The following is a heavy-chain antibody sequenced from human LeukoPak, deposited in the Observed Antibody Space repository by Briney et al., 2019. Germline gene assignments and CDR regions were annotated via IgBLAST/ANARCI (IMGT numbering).Heavy chain of an antibody. J-gene: IGHJ4*02. CDR3: ARRVARGVILG. CDR2: INHSGST. Sequence: SETLSLTCAVYGGSFSGYYWSWIRQPPGKGLEWIGEINHSGSTNYNPSLKSRVTISVDTSKNQFSLKLSSVTAADTAVYYCARRVARGVILGWGQGTLVTVSS. D-gene: IGHD3-10*01. CDR1: GGSFSGYY. V-gene: IGHV4-34*01.